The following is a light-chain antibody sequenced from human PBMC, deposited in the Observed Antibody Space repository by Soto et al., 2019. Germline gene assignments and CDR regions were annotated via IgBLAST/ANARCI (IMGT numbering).Light chain of an antibody. CDR1: QSVSSSY. CDR3: QQYGSSGT. J-gene: IGKJ1*01. V-gene: IGKV3-20*01. Sequence: ALTQSPGTLSLSPGERATLSCRASQSVSSSYLAWYQQKPGQAPRLLIYGASNRATGISDRFSGSGSGTDFTLTISRLEPEDFAVYYCQQYGSSGTFGQGTKVDIK. CDR2: GAS.